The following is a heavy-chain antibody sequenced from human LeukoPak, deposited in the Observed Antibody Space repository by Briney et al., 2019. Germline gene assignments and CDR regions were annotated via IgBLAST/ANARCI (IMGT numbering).Heavy chain of an antibody. D-gene: IGHD6-19*01. CDR2: IFYSGIT. CDR1: GDSISSSSYY. J-gene: IGHJ4*02. V-gene: IGHV4-39*01. Sequence: SETLSLTCTVSGDSISSSSYYWGWTRQPPGKGLEWIGSIFYSGITYHNPSLKSRVTISVDTSKNQFSLKLSSVTAADTAVYYCARLSNSGWANFDYWGQGTLVTVSS. CDR3: ARLSNSGWANFDY.